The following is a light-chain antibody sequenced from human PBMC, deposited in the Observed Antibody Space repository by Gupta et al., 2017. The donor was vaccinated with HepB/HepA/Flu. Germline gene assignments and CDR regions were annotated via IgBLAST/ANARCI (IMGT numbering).Light chain of an antibody. V-gene: IGLV2-14*03. CDR3: SSFTGTNTLVV. CDR1: SSDVGTYNS. Sequence: QSALTQPASVSGSPGQSITISCTGTSSDVGTYNSVSWYQQYPGKAPKLLIYDHSNRPSWLSNRFSGSKSGNTASLTISGLQAEDEAEYYCSSFTGTNTLVVFGGGTKLTVL. J-gene: IGLJ2*01. CDR2: DHS.